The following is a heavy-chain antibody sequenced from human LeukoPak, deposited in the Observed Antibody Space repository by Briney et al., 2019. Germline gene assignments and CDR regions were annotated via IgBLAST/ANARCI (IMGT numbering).Heavy chain of an antibody. CDR2: INHSGST. Sequence: TSETLSLTCAVYGGSFSGYYWSWLRQPPGKGLEWLGEINHSGSTNYNPSLKSRVTISVDTSKNQFSLKLSSVTAADTAVYYCARGPYSSGWPDYWGQGTLVTVSS. D-gene: IGHD6-19*01. CDR3: ARGPYSSGWPDY. CDR1: GGSFSGYY. V-gene: IGHV4-34*01. J-gene: IGHJ4*02.